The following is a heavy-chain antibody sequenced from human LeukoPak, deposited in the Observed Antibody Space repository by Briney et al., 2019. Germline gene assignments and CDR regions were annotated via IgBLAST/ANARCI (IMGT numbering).Heavy chain of an antibody. Sequence: PGGSLRLSCAASGFTFSSYAMSWVRQAPGKGLEWVSAISGSGGSTYYADSVKGRFTTSRDNSKNTLYLQMNSLRAEDTAVYYCAKDRDVWGSYRPEAFDIWGQGTMVTVSS. J-gene: IGHJ3*02. CDR1: GFTFSSYA. CDR3: AKDRDVWGSYRPEAFDI. CDR2: ISGSGGST. D-gene: IGHD3-16*02. V-gene: IGHV3-23*01.